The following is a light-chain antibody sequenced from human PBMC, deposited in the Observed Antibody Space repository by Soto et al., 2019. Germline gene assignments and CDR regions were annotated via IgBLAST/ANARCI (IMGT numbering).Light chain of an antibody. J-gene: IGLJ2*01. Sequence: QSALTQPPSASGSPGQSVTISCTGTSSDVGGYNYVSWYQQHPGKAPKLMIYEVSKRPSGVPDRVSGSKSGNTASLTVSGLQAEDEADYYCSSYAGSNNFVVFGGGTQLTVL. CDR1: SSDVGGYNY. CDR2: EVS. CDR3: SSYAGSNNFVV. V-gene: IGLV2-8*01.